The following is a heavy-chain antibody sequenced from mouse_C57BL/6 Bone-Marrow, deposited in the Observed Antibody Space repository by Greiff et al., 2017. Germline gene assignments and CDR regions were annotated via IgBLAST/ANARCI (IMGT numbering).Heavy chain of an antibody. CDR2: IWRGGST. Sequence: VHLVESGPGLVQPSQSLSITCTVSGFSLTSYGVHWVRQSPGKGLEWLGVIWRGGSTDYIAAFMSRLSITKDNAKSQVFFKMNSLQADDTAIYYCAKKGDTTAVVPGDYWGQGTSVTVSS. CDR3: AKKGDTTAVVPGDY. CDR1: GFSLTSYG. D-gene: IGHD1-2*01. J-gene: IGHJ4*01. V-gene: IGHV2-5*01.